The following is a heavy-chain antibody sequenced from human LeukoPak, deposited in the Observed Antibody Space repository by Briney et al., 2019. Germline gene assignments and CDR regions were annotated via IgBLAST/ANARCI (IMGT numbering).Heavy chain of an antibody. CDR3: ARVYGSGSYYKNWFDP. CDR2: INHSGST. CDR1: GGSFSGYY. V-gene: IGHV4-34*01. Sequence: PSETLSLTCAVYGGSFSGYYWSWIRQPPGKGLEWIGEINHSGSTNYNPSLKSRVTISVDTPKNQFSLKLSSVTAADTAVYYCARVYGSGSYYKNWFDPWGQGTLVTVSS. D-gene: IGHD3-10*01. J-gene: IGHJ5*02.